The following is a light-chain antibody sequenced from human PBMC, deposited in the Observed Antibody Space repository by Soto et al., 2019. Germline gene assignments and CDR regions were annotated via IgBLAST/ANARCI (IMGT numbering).Light chain of an antibody. V-gene: IGKV3-15*01. CDR2: GAS. CDR3: QQYNNWPLT. CDR1: QSVSSN. J-gene: IGKJ4*01. Sequence: EIVMTQSPATLSVSPGERATLSCRASQSVSSNLAWYQQKPGQAPRLLIYGASTRATGIPERFSGSGSGTEFTLTISNLQSEDFAVYYCQQYNNWPLTFGGGTKVEIK.